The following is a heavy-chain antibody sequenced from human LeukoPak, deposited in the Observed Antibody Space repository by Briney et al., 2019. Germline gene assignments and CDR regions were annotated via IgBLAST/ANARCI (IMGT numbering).Heavy chain of an antibody. Sequence: KPSETLSLTCTVSGGSISSGGYYWSWIRQPPGKGLEWIGYIYHSQSTNYNPSLKSRVTISEDRSKNQFSLKLSSVTAADTAVYYCARGDSRPDYWGQGILVTVSS. J-gene: IGHJ4*02. D-gene: IGHD5-18*01. CDR1: GGSISSGGYY. V-gene: IGHV4-30-2*01. CDR2: IYHSQST. CDR3: ARGDSRPDY.